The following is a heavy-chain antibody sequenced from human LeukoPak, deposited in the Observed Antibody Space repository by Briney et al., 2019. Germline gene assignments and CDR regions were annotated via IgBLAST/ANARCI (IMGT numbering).Heavy chain of an antibody. V-gene: IGHV1-8*02. Sequence: ASVKVSCKASGYTFTGYYMHWVRQATGQGLEWMGWMNPNSGNTGYAQKLQGRVTMTTDTSTSTAYMELRSLRSDDTAVYYCARGGYSYGYYFDYWGQGTLVTVSS. CDR2: MNPNSGNT. J-gene: IGHJ4*02. CDR3: ARGGYSYGYYFDY. CDR1: GYTFTGYY. D-gene: IGHD5-18*01.